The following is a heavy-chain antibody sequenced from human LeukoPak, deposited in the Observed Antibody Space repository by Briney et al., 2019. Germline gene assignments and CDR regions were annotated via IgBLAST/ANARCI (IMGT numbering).Heavy chain of an antibody. V-gene: IGHV4-34*01. CDR1: GGSFTDYF. Sequence: SETLSLTCTVYGGSFTDYFWTWIRQSPGKGLEWIGEINDYTGDTNYNPSLNSRVSISLEKSKNQFSLEPRSVTAADTAVYYCARGRIVVVHSFSYGMDVWGQGTTVTVSS. CDR2: INDYTGDT. J-gene: IGHJ6*02. D-gene: IGHD2-21*01. CDR3: ARGRIVVVHSFSYGMDV.